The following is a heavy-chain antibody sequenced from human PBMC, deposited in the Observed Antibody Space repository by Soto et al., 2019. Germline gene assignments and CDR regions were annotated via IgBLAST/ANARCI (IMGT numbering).Heavy chain of an antibody. CDR1: GFTFSSYA. CDR3: ANLLGYCSGGSCYPDAFDI. J-gene: IGHJ3*02. V-gene: IGHV3-23*01. CDR2: ISGSGGST. Sequence: EVQLLESGGGLVQPGGSLRLSSAASGFTFSSYAMSWVRQAPGKGLEWVSAISGSGGSTYYADSVKGRFTISRDNSKNTLYLQMNSLRAEDTAVYYCANLLGYCSGGSCYPDAFDIWGQGTMVTVSS. D-gene: IGHD2-15*01.